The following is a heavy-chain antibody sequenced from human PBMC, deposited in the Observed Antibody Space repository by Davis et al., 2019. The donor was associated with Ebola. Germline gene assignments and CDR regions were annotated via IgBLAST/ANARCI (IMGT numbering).Heavy chain of an antibody. CDR1: GGSFSGYY. CDR2: INHSGST. D-gene: IGHD3-3*01. CDR3: ARDYDFWSGLDY. Sequence: MPSETLSLTCAVYGGSFSGYYWSWIRQPPGKGLEWIGEINHSGSTNYNPSLKSRVTISVDTSKNQFSLKLSSVTAADTAVYYCARDYDFWSGLDYWGQGTLVTVSS. J-gene: IGHJ4*02. V-gene: IGHV4-34*01.